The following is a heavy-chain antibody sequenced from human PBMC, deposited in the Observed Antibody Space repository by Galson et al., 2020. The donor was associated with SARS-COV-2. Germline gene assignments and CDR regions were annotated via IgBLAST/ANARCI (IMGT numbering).Heavy chain of an antibody. J-gene: IGHJ3*02. Sequence: WGSLRLSCAASGFTFSDSSIHWVRQASGKGLEWVGRIRSKANGYATTYAASVKGRFTISRDDSKNTAYLQMNSLKTEDTAVYYCTRVPPYRSSFWDAFDIWGQGTMSTVSS. D-gene: IGHD6-6*01. CDR2: IRSKANGYAT. V-gene: IGHV3-73*01. CDR3: TRVPPYRSSFWDAFDI. CDR1: GFTFSDSS.